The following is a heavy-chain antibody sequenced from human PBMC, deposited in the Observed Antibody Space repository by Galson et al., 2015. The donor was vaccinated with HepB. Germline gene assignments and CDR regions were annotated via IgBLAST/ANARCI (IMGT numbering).Heavy chain of an antibody. Sequence: SLRLSCAVSGFTFSSYAMSWVRQAPGKGLEWVSGISGSGGSTYNADSVKGRFTISRDNSKNTLYLQMNSLRAEDTAVYYCAVIMITFGGVIAPPEYFQHWGQGTLVTVSS. J-gene: IGHJ1*01. V-gene: IGHV3-23*01. CDR2: ISGSGGST. CDR3: AVIMITFGGVIAPPEYFQH. CDR1: GFTFSSYA. D-gene: IGHD3-16*02.